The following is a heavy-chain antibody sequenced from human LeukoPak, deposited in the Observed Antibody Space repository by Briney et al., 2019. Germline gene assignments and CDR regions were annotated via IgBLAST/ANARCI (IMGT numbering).Heavy chain of an antibody. CDR2: FNPEDGET. J-gene: IGHJ4*02. V-gene: IGHV1-24*01. CDR3: ATNWNYLYYFDY. D-gene: IGHD1-7*01. CDR1: GYTLTELS. Sequence: EASVKVSCKVSGYTLTELSMHWVRQAPGKGLEWMGGFNPEDGETIYAQKFQGRVTMTEDTSTDTAYMELSSLRSEDTAVYYCATNWNYLYYFDYWGQGTLVTVSS.